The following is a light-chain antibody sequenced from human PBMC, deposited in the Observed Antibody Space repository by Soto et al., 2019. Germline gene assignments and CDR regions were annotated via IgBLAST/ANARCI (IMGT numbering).Light chain of an antibody. CDR1: QGIRND. Sequence: AIQMTQSPSSLSASVVDRVTLTCRASQGIRNDLGWYQQKPGKAPKLLIYAASSLQSGVPSRFSGSGSGTDFTLTISSLKPEDFATYYCLQDYNYPWTFGQGTKVDIK. CDR2: AAS. V-gene: IGKV1-6*01. CDR3: LQDYNYPWT. J-gene: IGKJ1*01.